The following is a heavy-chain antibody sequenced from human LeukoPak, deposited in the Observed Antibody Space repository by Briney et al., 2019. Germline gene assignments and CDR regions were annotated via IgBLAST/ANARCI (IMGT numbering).Heavy chain of an antibody. CDR3: ARWLSDKIDSNGYLDY. D-gene: IGHD5-18*01. V-gene: IGHV3-33*01. J-gene: IGHJ4*02. CDR1: GYTFRRNG. Sequence: PGGSLRLSCAASGYTFRRNGMHWVRQAPGKGLEWVAVIWYDGSKKYYGDSVRGRFTISRDNSKNTLYLQMNSLRAKDTAVYYCARWLSDKIDSNGYLDYWGQGTLVAVSS. CDR2: IWYDGSKK.